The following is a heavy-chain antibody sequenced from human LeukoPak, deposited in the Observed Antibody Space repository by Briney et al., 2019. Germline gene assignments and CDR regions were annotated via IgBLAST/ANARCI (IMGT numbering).Heavy chain of an antibody. V-gene: IGHV3-23*01. Sequence: GGSLRLSCEASGFTFSGYAVSWVRQAPGKGLEWVSGFGTDGNTHYAESVRGRFDISRDTSKTTVYLQMNSLRAEDTAVYYCAKDLKGYYGSGSYPHWGQGTLVTVSS. J-gene: IGHJ4*02. CDR3: AKDLKGYYGSGSYPH. D-gene: IGHD3-10*01. CDR2: FGTDGNT. CDR1: GFTFSGYA.